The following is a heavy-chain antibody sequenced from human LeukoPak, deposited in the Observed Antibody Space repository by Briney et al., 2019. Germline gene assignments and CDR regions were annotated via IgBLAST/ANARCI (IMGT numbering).Heavy chain of an antibody. CDR2: IRYDGSDK. J-gene: IGHJ6*03. CDR3: ARAPGQLGRDYYYYYMDV. CDR1: GFTFSSYG. Sequence: RGGSLRLSCVASGFTFSSYGMQWVRQAPGKGLEWVAFIRYDGSDKYYADSVKGRFTISRDNSKNTLYLQMNSLRAEDTAVYYCARAPGQLGRDYYYYYMDVWGKGTTVTVSS. V-gene: IGHV3-30*02. D-gene: IGHD6-6*01.